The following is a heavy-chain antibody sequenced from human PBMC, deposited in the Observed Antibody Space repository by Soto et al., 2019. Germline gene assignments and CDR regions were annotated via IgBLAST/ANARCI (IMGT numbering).Heavy chain of an antibody. Sequence: EVQLVESGGGLVQPGGSLKLSCAASGFTFSGSAMHWVRQASGKGLEWVGRIRSKPNSYATVYAASVKGRFTISRDDSKNTAYLQMNSLKTEDTAVHYCTRSPADDILTGYYLGYWGQGTLVTVSS. V-gene: IGHV3-73*02. CDR3: TRSPADDILTGYYLGY. J-gene: IGHJ4*02. CDR2: IRSKPNSYAT. CDR1: GFTFSGSA. D-gene: IGHD3-9*01.